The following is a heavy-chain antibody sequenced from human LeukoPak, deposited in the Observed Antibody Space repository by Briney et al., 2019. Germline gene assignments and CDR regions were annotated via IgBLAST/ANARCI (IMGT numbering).Heavy chain of an antibody. CDR1: GGTFSSYA. D-gene: IGHD6-13*01. J-gene: IGHJ4*02. V-gene: IGHV1-69*06. CDR2: IIPIFGTA. CDR3: AREKAAAGTLDY. Sequence: SVKVSCKASGGTFSSYAISWVRQAPGQGLEWMGGIIPIFGTANYAQKFQGRVTITADKSTSTAYMELSSLRSEDTAVYYCAREKAAAGTLDYRGQGTLVTVSS.